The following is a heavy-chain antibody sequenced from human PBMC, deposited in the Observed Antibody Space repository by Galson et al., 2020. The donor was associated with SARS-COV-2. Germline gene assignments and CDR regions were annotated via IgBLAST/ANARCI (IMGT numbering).Heavy chain of an antibody. D-gene: IGHD6-13*01. Sequence: SETLSLTCTFSGGSIASYYGSWVRQPPGKGLEWIGYIYYTGGSTKYNPSLSSRVTMSVDASTDQFSLKLSSVTAADTAVYYCARGDYSSSHFPYYYMDVWGKGTAVTVSS. CDR3: ARGDYSSSHFPYYYMDV. CDR2: IYYTGGST. J-gene: IGHJ6*03. CDR1: GGSIASYY. V-gene: IGHV4-59*12.